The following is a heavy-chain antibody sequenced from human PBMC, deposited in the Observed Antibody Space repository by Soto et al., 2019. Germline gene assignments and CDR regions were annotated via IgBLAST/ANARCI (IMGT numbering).Heavy chain of an antibody. D-gene: IGHD5-18*01. CDR2: IIPILGTA. CDR1: GGSFISYA. CDR3: ARDGHTAPEYYFDY. Sequence: SVKVSCNASGGSFISYAIIWGRRAPGQGLEWMGGIIPILGTANYAQKFQGRVTITADESTSTAYMELSSLRSEDTAVYYCARDGHTAPEYYFDYWGQGTLVTVSS. V-gene: IGHV1-69*01. J-gene: IGHJ4*02.